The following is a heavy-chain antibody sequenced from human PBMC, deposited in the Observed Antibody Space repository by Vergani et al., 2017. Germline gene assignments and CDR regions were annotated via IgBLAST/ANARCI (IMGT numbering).Heavy chain of an antibody. CDR3: ARVNTETNGHFYYFYYMDV. J-gene: IGHJ6*03. D-gene: IGHD4-11*01. V-gene: IGHV4-34*01. CDR1: GGSFTSYH. Sequence: QVQLQQWGGGLLKPSETLSLTCVVNGGSFTSYHWTWIRQSPGEGLEWVGDIDHTGRPDYNPSLKSRLTILLDKSRNQFSLTLNSVTATDTAIYFCARVNTETNGHFYYFYYMDVWGQGTAVTVS. CDR2: IDHTGRP.